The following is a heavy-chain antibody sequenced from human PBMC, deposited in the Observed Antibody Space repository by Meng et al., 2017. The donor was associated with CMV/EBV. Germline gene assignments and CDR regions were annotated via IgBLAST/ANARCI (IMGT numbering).Heavy chain of an antibody. J-gene: IGHJ3*02. CDR3: ARNTYSNTWSEAFDI. Sequence: GESLKISCAASGFTVSSNYMSWVRQAPGKRLEWVSVIYSGGTTYYADSVKGRFTISRDNSKNMLYLQMNSLRAEDTAVYYCARNTYSNTWSEAFDIWGQGTMVTVSS. CDR1: GFTVSSNY. CDR2: IYSGGTT. V-gene: IGHV3-66*02. D-gene: IGHD6-13*01.